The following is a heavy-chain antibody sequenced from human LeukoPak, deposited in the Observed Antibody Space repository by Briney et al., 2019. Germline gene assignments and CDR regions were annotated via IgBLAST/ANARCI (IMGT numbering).Heavy chain of an antibody. CDR1: GGTFSSYT. D-gene: IGHD2-2*01. Sequence: SVKVSCKASGGTFSSYTISWVRQAPGQGLEWMGRIIPILGIANYAQKFQGRVTITADKSTTTAYMELSSLRSEDTAVYYCARDIDIVVVPAAMGSWFDPWGQGTLVTVSS. CDR3: ARDIDIVVVPAAMGSWFDP. J-gene: IGHJ5*02. CDR2: IIPILGIA. V-gene: IGHV1-69*04.